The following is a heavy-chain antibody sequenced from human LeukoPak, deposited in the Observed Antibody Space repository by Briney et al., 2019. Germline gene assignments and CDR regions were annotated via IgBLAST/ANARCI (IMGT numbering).Heavy chain of an antibody. J-gene: IGHJ4*02. Sequence: GGSLRLSCAASGFTFSSYAMSWVRQAPGKGLEWVSAISGSGGSTYYADSVKGRFTISRDNSKNTLYLQMNSLRAEDTAVYYCAKDHLSGVVARGVDYWGQGTLVTVSS. D-gene: IGHD3-10*01. CDR1: GFTFSSYA. CDR3: AKDHLSGVVARGVDY. V-gene: IGHV3-23*01. CDR2: ISGSGGST.